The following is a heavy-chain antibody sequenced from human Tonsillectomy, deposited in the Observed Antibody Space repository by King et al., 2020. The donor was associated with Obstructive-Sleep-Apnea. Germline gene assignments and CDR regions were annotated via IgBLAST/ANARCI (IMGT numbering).Heavy chain of an antibody. CDR1: GITFSSYS. CDR3: ATGGPDAFDF. CDR2: ISSSTSTI. J-gene: IGHJ3*01. D-gene: IGHD3-16*01. Sequence: VQLVESGGGLVQPGGSLRLSCAASGITFSSYSMNWVRQAPGKGLEWVSYISSSTSTIYYADSVKGRFTISRDNAKNSLYLQMNSLRAEEPAVYYCATGGPDAFDFWGRGTMVTVSS. V-gene: IGHV3-48*04.